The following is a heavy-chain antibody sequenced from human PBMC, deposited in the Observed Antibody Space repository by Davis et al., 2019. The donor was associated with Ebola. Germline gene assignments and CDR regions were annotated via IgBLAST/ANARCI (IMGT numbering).Heavy chain of an antibody. V-gene: IGHV1-18*01. D-gene: IGHD1-1*01. CDR2: ISAYNGNT. J-gene: IGHJ4*02. CDR1: GYTFTSYG. Sequence: AASVKVSCKASGYTFTSYGISWVRQAPGQGFEWMGWISAYNGNTNYAQKLQGRVNMTTDTSTSTAYMELRSLRSDDTAVYYCARARLRTTGTTDHFDYWGQGTLVTVSS. CDR3: ARARLRTTGTTDHFDY.